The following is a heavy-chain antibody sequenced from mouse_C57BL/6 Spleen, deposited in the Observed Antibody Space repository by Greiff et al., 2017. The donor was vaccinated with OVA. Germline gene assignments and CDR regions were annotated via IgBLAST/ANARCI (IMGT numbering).Heavy chain of an antibody. CDR2: IDPSDSYT. V-gene: IGHV1-50*01. CDR3: ARYYGSSYGRYYFDY. D-gene: IGHD1-1*01. Sequence: QVQLQQSGPELVKPGASVKLSCKASGYTFTSYWMQWVKQRPGQGLEWIGEIDPSDSYTNYNQKFKGKATLTVDTSSSTAYMQLSSLTSEDSAVYYCARYYGSSYGRYYFDYWGQGTTLTVSS. CDR1: GYTFTSYW. J-gene: IGHJ2*01.